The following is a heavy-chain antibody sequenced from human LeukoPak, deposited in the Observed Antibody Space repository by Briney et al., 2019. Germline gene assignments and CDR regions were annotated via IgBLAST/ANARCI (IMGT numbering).Heavy chain of an antibody. Sequence: GESLKISCKGSGYSFTSYWIGWVRQMPGKGLEWMGIIYPGDSDTRYSPSFQGQVTISADKSISTAYLQWSSLKASDTAMCYCARSSSAVLRYFDWLIYDYWGQGTLVTVSS. CDR1: GYSFTSYW. CDR3: ARSSSAVLRYFDWLIYDY. V-gene: IGHV5-51*01. CDR2: IYPGDSDT. J-gene: IGHJ4*02. D-gene: IGHD3-9*01.